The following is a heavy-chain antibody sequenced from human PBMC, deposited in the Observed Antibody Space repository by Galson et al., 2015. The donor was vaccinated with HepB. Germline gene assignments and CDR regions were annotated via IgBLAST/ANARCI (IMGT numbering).Heavy chain of an antibody. D-gene: IGHD1-1*01. CDR3: AKDTPRGHSWKYYFDY. CDR1: GFTFSSYG. Sequence: SLRLSCAASGFTFSSYGMHWVRQAPGKGLEWVAVISYDGSNKYYADSVKGRFTISRDNSKNTLYLQMNSLRAEDTAVYYCAKDTPRGHSWKYYFDYWGQGTLVTVSS. V-gene: IGHV3-30*18. J-gene: IGHJ4*02. CDR2: ISYDGSNK.